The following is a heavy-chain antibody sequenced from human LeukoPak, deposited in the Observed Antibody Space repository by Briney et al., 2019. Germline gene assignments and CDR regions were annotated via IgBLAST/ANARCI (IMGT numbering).Heavy chain of an antibody. CDR2: IYSDGRT. CDR3: ANRHI. CDR1: GFTVRSDH. Sequence: GGSLRLSCAASGFTVRSDHMIWVRQAPGKGLEWVSIIYSDGRTYYADSVKGRFTISRDNSKNTLYLQMNSLRAEDTAVYYCANRHIRGQGTLVTVSS. J-gene: IGHJ4*02. V-gene: IGHV3-66*01.